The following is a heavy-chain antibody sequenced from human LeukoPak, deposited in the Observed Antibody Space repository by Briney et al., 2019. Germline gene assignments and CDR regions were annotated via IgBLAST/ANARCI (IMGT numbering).Heavy chain of an antibody. D-gene: IGHD3-10*01. CDR2: LVPIIGTP. V-gene: IGHV1-69*13. J-gene: IGHJ4*02. Sequence: SVKVSCKASGGIFRRYAISWVRQVPGQGLEWMGGLVPIIGTPNYAQKFQGRVTITTDDSADESTGTAYMELSGLKSDDTAVYYCAGASLLSDYYGSGTPFDYWGQGTLVTVSS. CDR1: GGIFRRYA. CDR3: AGASLLSDYYGSGTPFDY.